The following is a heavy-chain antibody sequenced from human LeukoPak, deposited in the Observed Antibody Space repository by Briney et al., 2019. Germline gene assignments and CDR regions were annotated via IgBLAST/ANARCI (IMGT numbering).Heavy chain of an antibody. CDR3: AKALAYCGGDCYSSGAFDI. Sequence: GGSLRLSCAASGFTFSSYAMSWVRQAPGKGLEWVSAISGSGGSTYYADSVKGRFTISRDNSKNTRYLQMNSLRAEDTAVYYCAKALAYCGGDCYSSGAFDIWGQGTMVTVSS. CDR1: GFTFSSYA. J-gene: IGHJ3*02. D-gene: IGHD2-21*02. V-gene: IGHV3-23*01. CDR2: ISGSGGST.